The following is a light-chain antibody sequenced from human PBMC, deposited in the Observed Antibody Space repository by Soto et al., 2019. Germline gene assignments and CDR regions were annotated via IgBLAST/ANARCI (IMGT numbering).Light chain of an antibody. CDR1: QGISSY. J-gene: IGKJ1*01. CDR3: QQLNSYPA. CDR2: AAS. Sequence: IQLTQSPSSLSASVGSRVPITCRARQGISSYSAWYQQKPGKAPKLLISAASTLQSGVPSRFSGSGSGTDFTPTISSLQPEDFATYYCQQLNSYPAFGQGTKVDIK. V-gene: IGKV1-9*01.